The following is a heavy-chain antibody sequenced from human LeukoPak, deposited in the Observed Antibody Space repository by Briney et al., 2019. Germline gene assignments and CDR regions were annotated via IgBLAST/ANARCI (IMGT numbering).Heavy chain of an antibody. V-gene: IGHV4-34*01. CDR1: GGSFDDYY. CDR2: INHSGST. Sequence: SETLSLTCAVFGGSFDDYYWTWIRQPPGKGLEWIGEINHSGSTNYNPSLKSRVTISVDTSKNQFSLKLSSVTAADTAVYYCARAPQRSYQHNWFDPWGQGTLVTVSS. D-gene: IGHD2-21*01. J-gene: IGHJ5*02. CDR3: ARAPQRSYQHNWFDP.